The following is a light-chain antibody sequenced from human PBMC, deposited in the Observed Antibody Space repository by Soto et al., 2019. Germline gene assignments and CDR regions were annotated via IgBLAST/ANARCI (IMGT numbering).Light chain of an antibody. CDR1: ENIRSF. Sequence: DVQMTQSPSSLSASVGDRVTITCRASENIRSFLNWYQQKPGKAPKLLIYAASTLQGGVPSRFSGSESGTDFTLAISSLQHEDFETYYCQQSSTIPWTLGQGTKVDIK. J-gene: IGKJ1*01. CDR2: AAS. V-gene: IGKV1-39*01. CDR3: QQSSTIPWT.